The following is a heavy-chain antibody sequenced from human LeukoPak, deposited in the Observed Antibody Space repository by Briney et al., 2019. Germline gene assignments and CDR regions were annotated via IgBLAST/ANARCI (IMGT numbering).Heavy chain of an antibody. CDR1: GYSFTSYW. V-gene: IGHV5-51*01. J-gene: IGHJ4*02. D-gene: IGHD3-22*01. CDR3: ARLPDYYDSSGYYHLDY. Sequence: GESLKISCKGSGYSFTSYWIGWVRPMPGKGLEWMGIIYPGDSDTRYSPSFQGQVTISADKSISTAYLQWSSLKASDTAMYYCARLPDYYDSSGYYHLDYWGQGTLVTVSS. CDR2: IYPGDSDT.